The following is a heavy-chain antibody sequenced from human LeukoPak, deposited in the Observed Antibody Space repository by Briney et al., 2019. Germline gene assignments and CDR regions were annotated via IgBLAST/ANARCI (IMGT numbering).Heavy chain of an antibody. D-gene: IGHD2-2*01. CDR1: GGSISSSYS. CDR2: IYYSGST. Sequence: PSETLSLTCTVSGGSISSSYSWGWIRQPPGKGLEWIGNIYYSGSTYYNPSLKSRVTISVDTSKNQFSLKLNSVTAADTAVYYCARDTSLGWDALDIWGQGTMVTVSS. V-gene: IGHV4-39*07. J-gene: IGHJ3*02. CDR3: ARDTSLGWDALDI.